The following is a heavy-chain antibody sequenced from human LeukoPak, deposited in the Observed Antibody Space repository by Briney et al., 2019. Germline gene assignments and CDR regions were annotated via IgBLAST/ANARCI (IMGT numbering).Heavy chain of an antibody. CDR2: IYYIVST. CDR3: ARDSNWGFDY. J-gene: IGHJ4*02. V-gene: IGHV4-59*01. Sequence: PSETLSLTCIVSGGSISSYYWSWIRQPPGKGLEWIGYIYYIVSTNYSPSLKSRVTMSVDTSKNQFSLKLSSLTAADTAVYYCARDSNWGFDYWGQGTLVTVSS. CDR1: GGSISSYY. D-gene: IGHD7-27*01.